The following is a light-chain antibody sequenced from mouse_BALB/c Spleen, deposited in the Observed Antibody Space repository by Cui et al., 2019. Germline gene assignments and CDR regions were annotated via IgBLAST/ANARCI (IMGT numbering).Light chain of an antibody. V-gene: IGKV12-46*01. J-gene: IGKJ5*01. Sequence: IHMTQSLTSPCVSVGETVTITCRASENIYSNLAWYQQKQGRSPQLLIYAATNLADGVPSRFSGSGSGSQYSLKINSLQSEDFGSYYCQHFWGTPLTFGAGTKLELK. CDR2: AAT. CDR3: QHFWGTPLT. CDR1: ENIYSN.